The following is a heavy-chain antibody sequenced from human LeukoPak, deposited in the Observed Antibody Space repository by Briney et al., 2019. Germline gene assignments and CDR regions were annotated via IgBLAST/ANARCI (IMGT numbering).Heavy chain of an antibody. V-gene: IGHV3-7*01. CDR3: ARKTYYYDTSPAGWFDT. CDR1: GFTFSSYW. CDR2: INQDGSAK. D-gene: IGHD3-22*01. J-gene: IGHJ5*02. Sequence: GGSLGLSCAASGFTFSSYWMSWVRQAPGKGLEWVANINQDGSAKNYVDSVEGRFTISRGNSKNSLYLQMDSLRVEDTAIYYCARKTYYYDTSPAGWFDTWGQGTLGTVSS.